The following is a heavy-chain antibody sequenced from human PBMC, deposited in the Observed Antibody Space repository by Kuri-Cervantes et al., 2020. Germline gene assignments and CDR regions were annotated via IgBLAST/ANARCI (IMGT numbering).Heavy chain of an antibody. CDR3: ARDGQDCSGGSCYSPGDY. D-gene: IGHD2-15*01. V-gene: IGHV1-69*13. J-gene: IGHJ4*02. Sequence: SVKVSCKASGGTFSSYAISWVRQAPGQGLEWMGGITPIFGTANYAQKFQGRVTITADESTSTAYMELSSLRSEDTAVYYCARDGQDCSGGSCYSPGDYWGQGTLVTVSS. CDR2: ITPIFGTA. CDR1: GGTFSSYA.